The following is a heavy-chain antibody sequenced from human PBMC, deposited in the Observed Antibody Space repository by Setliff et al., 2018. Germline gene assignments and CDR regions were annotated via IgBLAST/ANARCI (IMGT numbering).Heavy chain of an antibody. CDR1: GVSLSASGVG. V-gene: IGHV2-5*01. CDR2: MFWNGGE. D-gene: IGHD3-22*01. CDR3: VRLVVTKLNAFDI. J-gene: IGHJ3*02. Sequence: SGPTLVNPTETLTLTCSLSGVSLSASGVGVGWIRQPPGKALEWLALMFWNGGECYNPSLSSRLSIAKDTSRNEVVLTLINLDPLDTATYYCVRLVVTKLNAFDIWGQGTMVTVSS.